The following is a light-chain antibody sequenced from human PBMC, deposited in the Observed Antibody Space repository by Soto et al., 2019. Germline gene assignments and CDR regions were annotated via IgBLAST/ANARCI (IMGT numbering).Light chain of an antibody. CDR1: QSVRSY. CDR2: DAS. CDR3: QQRSDWPLT. J-gene: IGKJ4*01. V-gene: IGKV3-11*01. Sequence: EIVLTQSPVTLSLSPGENATLSCRTSQSVRSYLAWYQPKPGQAPRLLMYDASNRATGIPARFRGSGSGTDFTLTISSLEPEDFAVYYCQQRSDWPLTFGGGTKVEIK.